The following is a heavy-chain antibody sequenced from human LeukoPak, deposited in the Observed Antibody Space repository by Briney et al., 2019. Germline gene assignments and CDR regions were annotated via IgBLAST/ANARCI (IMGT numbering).Heavy chain of an antibody. J-gene: IGHJ4*02. D-gene: IGHD2-15*01. CDR3: ARDRYSVVVVAAKGGLRHCAGDCYSID. CDR1: GGTFSSYA. V-gene: IGHV1-69*05. CDR2: IIPIFGTA. Sequence: GASVKVSCKASGGTFSSYAISWVRQAPGQGLEWMGRIIPIFGTANYAQKFQGRVTITTDESTRTAYMELSSLRSEDTAVYYCARDRYSVVVVAAKGGLRHCAGDCYSIDWGQGTLVTVSS.